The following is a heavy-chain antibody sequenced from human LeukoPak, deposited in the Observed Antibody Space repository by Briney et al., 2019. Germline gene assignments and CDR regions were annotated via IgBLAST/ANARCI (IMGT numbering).Heavy chain of an antibody. J-gene: IGHJ6*03. D-gene: IGHD3-10*01. CDR1: RGTFSSYA. Sequence: ASVKVSCKASRGTFSSYAINWVRQAPGQGLEWMGWMNPNSGNTGYAQKFQGRVTMTRNTSMSTAYMELSSLRSEDTAVYYCARRRPHSGSYYYYYYMDVWGKGTTVTISS. V-gene: IGHV1-8*02. CDR2: MNPNSGNT. CDR3: ARRRPHSGSYYYYYYMDV.